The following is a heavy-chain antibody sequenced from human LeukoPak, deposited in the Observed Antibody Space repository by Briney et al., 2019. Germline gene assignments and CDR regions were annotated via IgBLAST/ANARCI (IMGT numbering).Heavy chain of an antibody. D-gene: IGHD6-19*01. CDR1: GYTFTSYG. CDR2: ISAYNGNT. V-gene: IGHV1-18*01. Sequence: ASVKVSCKASGYTFTSYGISWVRQAPGQGLEWMGWISAYNGNTNYAQKLQGRVTMTTDTSTSTAYMELRSLRSDDTAVYYCARDFGGYSSGWSIGYFDYWGQGTLVAVSS. J-gene: IGHJ4*02. CDR3: ARDFGGYSSGWSIGYFDY.